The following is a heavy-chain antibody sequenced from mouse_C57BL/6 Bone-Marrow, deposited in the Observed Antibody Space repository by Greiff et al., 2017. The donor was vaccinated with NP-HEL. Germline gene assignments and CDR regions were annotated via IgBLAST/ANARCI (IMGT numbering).Heavy chain of an antibody. CDR2: IDPSDSYT. CDR3: ASKMTVVADY. Sequence: QVHVKQPGAELVRPGTSVKLSCKASGYTFTSYWMHWVKQRPGQGLEWIGVIDPSDSYTNYNQKFKGKATLTVDTSSSTAYMQLSSLTSEDSAVYYCASKMTVVADYWGQGTTLTVSS. J-gene: IGHJ2*01. CDR1: GYTFTSYW. V-gene: IGHV1-59*01. D-gene: IGHD1-1*01.